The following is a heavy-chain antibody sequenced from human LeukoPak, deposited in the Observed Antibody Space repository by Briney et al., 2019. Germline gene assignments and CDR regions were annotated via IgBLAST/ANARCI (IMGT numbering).Heavy chain of an antibody. CDR2: IKEDGSEK. CDR1: RFTFSRYW. Sequence: GGPLRLSCVVSRFTFSRYWMAWVRQAPGKGPEWVAQIKEDGSEKYYMDFVGGRFTISRDNAKNSLYLQMNSLRVEDTAVYYCAKDYGGGYFDYWGQGTLVTVSS. D-gene: IGHD3-16*01. J-gene: IGHJ4*02. V-gene: IGHV3-7*01. CDR3: AKDYGGGYFDY.